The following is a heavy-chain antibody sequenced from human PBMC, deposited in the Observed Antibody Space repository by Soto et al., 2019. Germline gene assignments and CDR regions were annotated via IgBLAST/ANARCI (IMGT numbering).Heavy chain of an antibody. CDR1: GFTFSSYG. CDR3: AREYSSSWYFAFDN. J-gene: IGHJ3*02. D-gene: IGHD6-13*01. CDR2: IWYDGSNK. V-gene: IGHV3-33*01. Sequence: GGSLRLSCAASGFTFSSYGMHWVRQAPGKGLEWVAVIWYDGSNKYYADSVKGRFTISRDNSKNTLYLQMNSLRAEDTAVYYCAREYSSSWYFAFDNWGQGTMVTVSS.